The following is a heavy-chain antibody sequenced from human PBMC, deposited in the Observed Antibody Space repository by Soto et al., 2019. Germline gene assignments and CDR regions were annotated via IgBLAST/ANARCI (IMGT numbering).Heavy chain of an antibody. J-gene: IGHJ6*03. CDR1: GFTFSSYG. CDR3: AKDGWKYSSSWGLYYYYYMDV. D-gene: IGHD6-13*01. CDR2: ISYDGSNK. V-gene: IGHV3-30*18. Sequence: GGSLRLSCAASGFTFSSYGMHWVRQAPGKGLEWVAVISYDGSNKYYADSVKGRFTISRDNSKNTLYLQMNSLRAEDTAVYYCAKDGWKYSSSWGLYYYYYMDVWGKGTTVTVSS.